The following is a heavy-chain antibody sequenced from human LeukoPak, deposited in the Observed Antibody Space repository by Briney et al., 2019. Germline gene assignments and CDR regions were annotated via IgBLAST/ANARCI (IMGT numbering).Heavy chain of an antibody. V-gene: IGHV1-2*02. Sequence: GASVKVSCQASGYTFTSYYIHWVRQAPGQAPEWMGWINPNGGGTSYARNFQGRVTMTRDTSITTAYMELSSLTFDDTAVYYCARDLRQQLILGWLDPWGQGTLVSVS. CDR3: ARDLRQQLILGWLDP. J-gene: IGHJ5*02. CDR2: INPNGGGT. D-gene: IGHD3/OR15-3a*01. CDR1: GYTFTSYY.